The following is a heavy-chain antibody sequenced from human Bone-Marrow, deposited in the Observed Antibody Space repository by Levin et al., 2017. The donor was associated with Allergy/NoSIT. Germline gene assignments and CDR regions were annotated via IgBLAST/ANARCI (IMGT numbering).Heavy chain of an antibody. CDR2: VSGYNGDT. CDR3: ARGWYGNYFDY. Sequence: GASVKVSCKASGFRFNSYGIGWVRQAPGQGLEWMGWVSGYNGDTNYAQEFQGRVTMTTDTSTTTAYMELRSLRSDDTALYYCARGWYGNYFDYWGQGVLVTVSS. D-gene: IGHD6-13*01. V-gene: IGHV1-18*01. CDR1: GFRFNSYG. J-gene: IGHJ4*02.